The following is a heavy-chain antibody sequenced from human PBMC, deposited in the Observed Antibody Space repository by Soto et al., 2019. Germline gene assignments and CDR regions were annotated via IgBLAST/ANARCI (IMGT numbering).Heavy chain of an antibody. Sequence: EVQLLESGGGLVQPGGSLRLSCAASGFTFSSYAMSWVRQAPGKGLEWVSAISGSGGSTYYADSVKGRFTISRDNSKNTLYLQMNSLTAEYTAVYYCAKDRPRGSSGYYYSYWGQGTLVTVSS. CDR3: AKDRPRGSSGYYYSY. CDR2: ISGSGGST. V-gene: IGHV3-23*01. CDR1: GFTFSSYA. J-gene: IGHJ4*02. D-gene: IGHD3-22*01.